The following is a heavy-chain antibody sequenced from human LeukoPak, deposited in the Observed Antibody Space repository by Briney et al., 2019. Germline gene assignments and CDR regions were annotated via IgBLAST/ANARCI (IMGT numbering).Heavy chain of an antibody. CDR1: GFTFSSYG. CDR2: IWYDGSNK. V-gene: IGHV3-33*01. CDR3: AREKPYYYGSGSSYYFDY. D-gene: IGHD3-10*01. J-gene: IGHJ4*02. Sequence: PGGSLRLSCAASGFTFSSYGMHWVRQAPGKGLEWVAVIWYDGSNKYYADSVKGRFTISRDNSKNTLYLQMNSLRAEDTAVYYCAREKPYYYGSGSSYYFDYWAREPWSPSPQ.